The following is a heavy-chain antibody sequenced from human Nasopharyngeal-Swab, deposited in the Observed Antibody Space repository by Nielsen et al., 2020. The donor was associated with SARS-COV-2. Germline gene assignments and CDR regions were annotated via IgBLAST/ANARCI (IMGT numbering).Heavy chain of an antibody. J-gene: IGHJ4*02. D-gene: IGHD3-10*01. Sequence: SETLSLTCAVYGGSFSGYYWSWIRQPPGKGLEWIGEINHSRSTNYNPSLKSRVTISVDTSKNQFSLKQSSVTAADTAVYYRARAGYGLWFGEFFYYFDYWGQGTLVTVSS. CDR1: GGSFSGYY. CDR2: INHSRST. V-gene: IGHV4-34*01. CDR3: ARAGYGLWFGEFFYYFDY.